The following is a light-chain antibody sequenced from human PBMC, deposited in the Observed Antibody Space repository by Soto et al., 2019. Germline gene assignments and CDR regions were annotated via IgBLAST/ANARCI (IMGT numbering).Light chain of an antibody. CDR1: QSVTSTY. CDR2: DAS. V-gene: IGKV3-20*01. Sequence: EIVLTQSPGTLSLSPGERATLSCRASQSVTSTYLAWYQQKPGQAPRLLMSDASSRATGIADRFSGSGAGTDFTLTISRLEHEDCAVYYCHQYATSPLTFGGGTKVEIK. J-gene: IGKJ4*01. CDR3: HQYATSPLT.